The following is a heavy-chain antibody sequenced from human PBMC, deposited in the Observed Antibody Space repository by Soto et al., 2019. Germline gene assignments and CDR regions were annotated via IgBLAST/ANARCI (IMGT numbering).Heavy chain of an antibody. D-gene: IGHD3-16*01. CDR3: ARDHGLRLFDY. CDR1: GGSISSGDNY. CDR2: IYYSGST. Sequence: SETLAITCTVSGGSISSGDNYCNWIRQPPGKGLEWIGYIYYSGSTYYNPSLKSRVTISIDTSKNQVSLKVSSVTAADTAVYYCARDHGLRLFDYWGQGTPVT. V-gene: IGHV4-30-4*01. J-gene: IGHJ4*02.